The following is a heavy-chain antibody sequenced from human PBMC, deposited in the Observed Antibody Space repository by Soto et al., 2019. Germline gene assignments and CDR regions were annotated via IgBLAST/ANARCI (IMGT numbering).Heavy chain of an antibody. D-gene: IGHD3-10*01. CDR1: GGSISSGDYY. Sequence: SETLSLTCTVSGGSISSGDYYWSWIRQPPGKGLEWIGYIYYSGSTYYNPSLKSRVTISVDTSKNQFSLKLSSVTAADTAVFFCARESGRGMVRGVIYYGMDVWGQGTTVTVSS. CDR3: ARESGRGMVRGVIYYGMDV. V-gene: IGHV4-30-4*01. CDR2: IYYSGST. J-gene: IGHJ6*02.